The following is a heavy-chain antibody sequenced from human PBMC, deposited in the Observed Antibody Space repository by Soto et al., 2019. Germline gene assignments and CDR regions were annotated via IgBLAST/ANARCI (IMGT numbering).Heavy chain of an antibody. CDR3: ARGDCVGGTCYSLAGSFYSYMDF. J-gene: IGHJ6*03. Sequence: EVQLVESGGGLVQPGGSLRLSCAASGFTFSHYWMYWVRQAPGKGLLWVSRVNSDGSVSSYADSMKVRLTISRDNVKNNLYLQMNSLRDEHTAVYYCARGDCVGGTCYSLAGSFYSYMDFRGRGTTVTVFS. CDR1: GFTFSHYW. D-gene: IGHD2-15*01. CDR2: VNSDGSVS. V-gene: IGHV3-74*01.